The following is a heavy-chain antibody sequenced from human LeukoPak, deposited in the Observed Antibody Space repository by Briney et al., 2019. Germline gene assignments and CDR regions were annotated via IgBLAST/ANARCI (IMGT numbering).Heavy chain of an antibody. Sequence: GASVKVSCKASGYTFTSYDINWVRQAPGQGLEWMGWMNPSSGNTGYAQRFQGRLTLTRDTSISTAYMELSGLRSDDTAVYYCARNVPKTGDFFYWGQGTLVTVSS. CDR3: ARNVPKTGDFFY. J-gene: IGHJ4*02. CDR1: GYTFTSYD. D-gene: IGHD7-27*01. V-gene: IGHV1-8*02. CDR2: MNPSSGNT.